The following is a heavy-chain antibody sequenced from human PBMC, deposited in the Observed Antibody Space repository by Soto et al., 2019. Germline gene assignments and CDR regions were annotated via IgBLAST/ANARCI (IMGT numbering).Heavy chain of an antibody. Sequence: SETLSLTCTVSGGSISSGGYYWSWIRQHPGKGLEWIGYIYYSGSTYYNPSLKSRVTISVDTSKNQFSLKLSSVTAADTAVYYCARAVVVAATGPVDYWGQGTLVTVSS. V-gene: IGHV4-31*03. D-gene: IGHD2-15*01. CDR3: ARAVVVAATGPVDY. J-gene: IGHJ4*02. CDR2: IYYSGST. CDR1: GGSISSGGYY.